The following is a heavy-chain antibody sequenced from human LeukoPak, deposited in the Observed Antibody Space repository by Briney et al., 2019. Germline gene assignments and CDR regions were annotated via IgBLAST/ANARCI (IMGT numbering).Heavy chain of an antibody. CDR1: GFTFSSYS. J-gene: IGHJ4*02. CDR2: ISSSSSTI. D-gene: IGHD6-13*01. V-gene: IGHV3-48*04. CDR3: ARDRESEQQPLGL. Sequence: PGGSLRLSCAASGFTFSSYSMNWVRQAPGKGLEWVSYISSSSSTIYYADSVKGRFTISRDNAKNSLYLQMNSLRAEDTAVYYCARDRESEQQPLGLWGQGTLVTVSS.